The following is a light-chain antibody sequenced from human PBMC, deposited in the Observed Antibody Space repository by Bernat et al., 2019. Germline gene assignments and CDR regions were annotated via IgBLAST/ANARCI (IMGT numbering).Light chain of an antibody. CDR1: QGISSY. J-gene: IGKJ1*01. CDR3: QQSYSTPWT. Sequence: DIQLTQSPSFLSASVGDRVTITCRASQGISSYLNWYQQKPGKAPKLLIYAASRLQSGVPSRFSGSGSGTDFTLTISSLQPEDFATYYCQQSYSTPWTFGQGTKVEIK. CDR2: AAS. V-gene: IGKV1-39*01.